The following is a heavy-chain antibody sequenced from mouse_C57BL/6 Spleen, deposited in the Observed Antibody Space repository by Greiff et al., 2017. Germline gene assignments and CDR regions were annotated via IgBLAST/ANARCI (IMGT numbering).Heavy chain of an antibody. Sequence: EVQLVESGGGLAQPGGSLSLSCAASGFTFTDYYMSWVRQPPGKALEWLGFIRNKANGYTTEYSASVKGRFTISRDNSRSILYLQMKALRAEDSATYYCASCDGYYGGFACWGPGTLVTVSA. V-gene: IGHV7-3*01. J-gene: IGHJ3*01. D-gene: IGHD2-3*01. CDR3: ASCDGYYGGFAC. CDR2: IRNKANGYTT. CDR1: GFTFTDYY.